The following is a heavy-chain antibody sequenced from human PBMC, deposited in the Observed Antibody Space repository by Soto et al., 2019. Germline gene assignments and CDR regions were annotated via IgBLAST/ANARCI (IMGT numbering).Heavy chain of an antibody. Sequence: EVQLVESGGGLVKPGGSLRLSCAASRFTFSNAWMSWVRQAPGKGLEWVGRIKSKTDGGTTDYAAPVKGRFSISRDDSKNTLFMQMDSLKTEDTAVYYCTTDTCSGGRCTGWDVWGKGTTVTVSS. CDR1: RFTFSNAW. CDR3: TTDTCSGGRCTGWDV. D-gene: IGHD2-15*01. CDR2: IKSKTDGGTT. J-gene: IGHJ6*04. V-gene: IGHV3-15*01.